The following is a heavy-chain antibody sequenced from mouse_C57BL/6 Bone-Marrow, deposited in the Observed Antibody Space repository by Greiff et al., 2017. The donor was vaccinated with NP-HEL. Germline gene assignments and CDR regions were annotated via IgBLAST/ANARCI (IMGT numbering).Heavy chain of an antibody. D-gene: IGHD1-1*01. CDR3: TRGYYYGSSYYAMDY. CDR1: GFTFSSYA. CDR2: ISSGGDYI. V-gene: IGHV5-9-1*02. Sequence: EVMLVESGEGLVKPGGSLKLSCAASGFTFSSYAMSWVRQTPEKRLEWVAYISSGGDYIYYVDTVKGRFTISRDNARNTLYLQMSSLKSEDTAMYYCTRGYYYGSSYYAMDYWGQGTSVTVSS. J-gene: IGHJ4*01.